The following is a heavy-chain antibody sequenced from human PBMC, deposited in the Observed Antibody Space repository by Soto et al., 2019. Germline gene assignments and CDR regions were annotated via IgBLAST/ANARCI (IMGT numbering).Heavy chain of an antibody. V-gene: IGHV4-59*01. D-gene: IGHD4-17*01. Sequence: PSETLSLTCTFSVGSISSYYWSCIRHPPGKGLEWIGYIYYSGSTNYNPSLESRVTISVDTSKNQFSLKLSSVTAADTAVYYCARARYGEYVRYFDYLGQGTLVIVCS. CDR3: ARARYGEYVRYFDY. J-gene: IGHJ4*02. CDR1: VGSISSYY. CDR2: IYYSGST.